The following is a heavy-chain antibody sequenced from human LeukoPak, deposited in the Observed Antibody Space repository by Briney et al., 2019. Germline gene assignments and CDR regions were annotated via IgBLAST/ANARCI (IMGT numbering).Heavy chain of an antibody. Sequence: SETLSLTCTVSGGSISSSSYYWGWIRQPPGKGLEWIGSIYYSGSTYYNPSLKSRVTISVDTSKNQFSLKLSSVTAADTAVYYCARGMVRGGGDAFDIWGQGTMVTVSS. CDR1: GGSISSSSYY. CDR3: ARGMVRGGGDAFDI. D-gene: IGHD3-10*01. V-gene: IGHV4-39*01. CDR2: IYYSGST. J-gene: IGHJ3*02.